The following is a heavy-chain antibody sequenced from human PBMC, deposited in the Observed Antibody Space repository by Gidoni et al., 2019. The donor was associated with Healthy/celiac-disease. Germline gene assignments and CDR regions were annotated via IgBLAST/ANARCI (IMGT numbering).Heavy chain of an antibody. Sequence: QVQLQESGPGLVKPSETLSLTCTVSGYSISSGYYWGWIRQPPGKGLEWIGSIYHSGSTYYNPSLKSRVTISVDTSKNQFSLKLSSVTAADTAVYYCASGYCTNGVCYTLDYWGQGTLVTVSS. J-gene: IGHJ4*02. D-gene: IGHD2-8*01. V-gene: IGHV4-38-2*02. CDR2: IYHSGST. CDR1: GYSISSGYY. CDR3: ASGYCTNGVCYTLDY.